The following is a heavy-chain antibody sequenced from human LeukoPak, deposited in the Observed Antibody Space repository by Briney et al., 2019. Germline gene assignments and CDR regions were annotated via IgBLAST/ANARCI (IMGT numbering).Heavy chain of an antibody. V-gene: IGHV4-34*01. CDR3: ARGPGGDY. CDR1: GGSFSGYY. J-gene: IGHJ4*02. CDR2: INHSGST. Sequence: PSETLSLTCAVYGGSFSGYYWSWIRQPPGKGLEWIGEINHSGSTYYNPSLKSRVTISVDTSKNQFSLKLSSVTAADTAVYYCARGPGGDYWGQGTLVTVSS. D-gene: IGHD4-23*01.